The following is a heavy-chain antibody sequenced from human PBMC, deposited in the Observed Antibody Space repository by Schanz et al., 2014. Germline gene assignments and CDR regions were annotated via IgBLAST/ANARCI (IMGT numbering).Heavy chain of an antibody. Sequence: EVQLVESGGGLVQLGGSLRLSCAASGFTLSNSDMHWVRQGTGKGLEWVSTIGYLGDTYYPDSVKGRFTISRDNSENTLYLQMNSLSADDTAVFYCAKGMGYCSGGTCYDYYYYGLDVWGQGTTVTVSS. J-gene: IGHJ6*02. CDR1: GFTLSNSD. V-gene: IGHV3-13*01. D-gene: IGHD2-15*01. CDR2: IGYLGDT. CDR3: AKGMGYCSGGTCYDYYYYGLDV.